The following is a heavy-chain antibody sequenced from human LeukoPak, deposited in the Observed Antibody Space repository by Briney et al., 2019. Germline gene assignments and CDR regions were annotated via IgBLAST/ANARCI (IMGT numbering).Heavy chain of an antibody. CDR3: ARVLSYDYVWGSYHESWFDP. CDR2: IWYDGSIK. Sequence: GGSLRLSCAASGFTFSSYAMHWVRQAPGKGLEWVAFIWYDGSIKYYADSVKGRFTISRDNAKNSLYLQMNSLRAEDTAVYYCARVLSYDYVWGSYHESWFDPWGQGTLVTVSS. CDR1: GFTFSSYA. J-gene: IGHJ5*02. D-gene: IGHD3-16*02. V-gene: IGHV3-33*01.